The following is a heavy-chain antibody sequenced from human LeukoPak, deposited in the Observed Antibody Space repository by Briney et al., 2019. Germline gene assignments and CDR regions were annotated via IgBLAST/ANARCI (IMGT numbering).Heavy chain of an antibody. CDR1: GFTFSSYA. J-gene: IGHJ5*01. CDR3: AKNPELDSFFSNYVDS. D-gene: IGHD4-11*01. CDR2: ISGSGGST. Sequence: GGSLRLSCAASGFTFSSYAMSWVRQAPGMGLEWVSAISGSGGSTYYADSVKGRFTISRDNSQNTVYLQMTNLRAEDSAVYFCAKNPELDSFFSNYVDSWGQGTRVTVSS. V-gene: IGHV3-23*01.